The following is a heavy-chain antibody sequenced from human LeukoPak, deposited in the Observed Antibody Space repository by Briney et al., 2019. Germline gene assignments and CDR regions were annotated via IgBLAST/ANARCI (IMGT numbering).Heavy chain of an antibody. V-gene: IGHV3-48*04. Sequence: GGSLRLSCAASGYTFSRYTMNWVRQAPGKGLQWVSYISSSGDTKYYADSVKGRFTISRDNAKNSLYLQMNSLRAEDTAVYYCARGDYGDHVWVDAFDIWGQGTMVTVSS. CDR3: ARGDYGDHVWVDAFDI. CDR1: GYTFSRYT. CDR2: ISSSGDTK. J-gene: IGHJ3*02. D-gene: IGHD4/OR15-4a*01.